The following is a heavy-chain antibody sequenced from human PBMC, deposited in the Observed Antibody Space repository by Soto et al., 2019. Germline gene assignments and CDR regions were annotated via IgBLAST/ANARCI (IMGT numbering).Heavy chain of an antibody. Sequence: GGSLRLSCAASGFTFSSYWMSWVRQAPGKGLEWVANIKQDGSEKYYVDSVKGRFTISRDKAKNSLYLQMNSLRAEDTAVYYCARELKQLVVVAATGAFDIWGQGTMVTVSS. J-gene: IGHJ3*02. CDR1: GFTFSSYW. D-gene: IGHD2-15*01. V-gene: IGHV3-7*01. CDR3: ARELKQLVVVAATGAFDI. CDR2: IKQDGSEK.